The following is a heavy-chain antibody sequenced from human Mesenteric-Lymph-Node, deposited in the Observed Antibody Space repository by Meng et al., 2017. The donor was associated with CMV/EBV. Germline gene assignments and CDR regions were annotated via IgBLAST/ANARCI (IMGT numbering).Heavy chain of an antibody. CDR1: GFTFSSYG. V-gene: IGHV3-33*01. J-gene: IGHJ3*02. Sequence: LSLTCAASGFTFSSYGMHWVRQAPGKGLEWVAVIWYDGSNKYYADSVKGRFTISRDNSKNSLYLQMNSLRAEDTAIYYYATDPNGDYIGAFEIWGQGTLVTVSS. CDR2: IWYDGSNK. CDR3: ATDPNGDYIGAFEI. D-gene: IGHD4-17*01.